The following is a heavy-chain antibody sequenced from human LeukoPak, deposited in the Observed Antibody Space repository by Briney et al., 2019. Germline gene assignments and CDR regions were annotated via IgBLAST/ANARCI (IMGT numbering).Heavy chain of an antibody. V-gene: IGHV3-7*01. CDR3: VREGPPQGRPWSGWYPFDF. CDR2: IRGDGSER. CDR1: GFTFSSYW. Sequence: PGGSLRLSCAASGFTFSSYWMTWVRQAPGKGREWVANIRGDGSERFYVGYLKGRFTISRDNAKNSLYLQVNSLRVDDTAVYYCVREGPPQGRPWSGWYPFDFWGQGILVTVSS. D-gene: IGHD3-3*01. J-gene: IGHJ4*02.